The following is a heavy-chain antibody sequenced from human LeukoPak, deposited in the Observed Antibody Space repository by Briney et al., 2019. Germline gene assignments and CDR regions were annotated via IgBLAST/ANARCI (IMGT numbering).Heavy chain of an antibody. J-gene: IGHJ4*02. Sequence: PGGSLRLSCAASGFTFSSYAMSWVRQAPGKGLEWVSAITGSGGSTFYADSVKGRFTISRGNSKNTLFLQMASLRADDTAVYFCAKPMREGNYGDYLIWGQGTLVTVSS. CDR3: AKPMREGNYGDYLI. V-gene: IGHV3-23*01. D-gene: IGHD4-17*01. CDR1: GFTFSSYA. CDR2: ITGSGGST.